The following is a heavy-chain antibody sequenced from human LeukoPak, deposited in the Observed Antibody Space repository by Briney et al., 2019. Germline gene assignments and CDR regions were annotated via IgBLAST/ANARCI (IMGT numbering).Heavy chain of an antibody. J-gene: IGHJ6*03. CDR3: ARENSGYDSGASYYYYMDV. CDR2: ISAYNGNT. V-gene: IGHV1-18*01. D-gene: IGHD5-12*01. CDR1: GYTFTSYG. Sequence: ASVKVSCKASGYTFTSYGISWVRQAPGQGLEWMGWISAYNGNTNYAQKLQGRVTMTTDTSTSTAYMELRSLRSDDTAVYYCARENSGYDSGASYYYYMDVWGKGTTVTVSS.